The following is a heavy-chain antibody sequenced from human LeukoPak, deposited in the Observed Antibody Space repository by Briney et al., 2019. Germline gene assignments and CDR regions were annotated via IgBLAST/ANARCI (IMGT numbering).Heavy chain of an antibody. V-gene: IGHV3-23*01. CDR3: VGGGWYDLGWFDP. Sequence: GGSLRLSCAASGFTFSSYAMSWVRQAPGKGLEWVSAISGSGGSTYYADSVKGRFTISRDNSKNTLYLQMNSLRAEDTAVYYCVGGGWYDLGWFDPWGQRTLVTVSS. D-gene: IGHD6-19*01. CDR1: GFTFSSYA. J-gene: IGHJ5*02. CDR2: ISGSGGST.